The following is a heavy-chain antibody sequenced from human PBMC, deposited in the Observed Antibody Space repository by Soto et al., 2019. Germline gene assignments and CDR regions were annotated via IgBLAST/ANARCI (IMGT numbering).Heavy chain of an antibody. CDR2: IYYSGNT. V-gene: IGHV4-30-4*01. CDR3: ARVGSGYDPFFDY. Sequence: QVQLQESGPGLVKPSQTLSLTCTVSGGSISGDYYWRWIRQPPGKGLEWIGNIYYSGNTFYNPSPRSRLTMSVATSKNQSSLKLTSVTAADTAVYYCARVGSGYDPFFDYWGQGTLVTVSS. D-gene: IGHD5-12*01. J-gene: IGHJ4*02. CDR1: GGSISGDYY.